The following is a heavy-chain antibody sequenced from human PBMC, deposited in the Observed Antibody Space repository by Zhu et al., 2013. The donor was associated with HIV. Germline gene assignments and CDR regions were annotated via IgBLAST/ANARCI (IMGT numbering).Heavy chain of an antibody. CDR2: ISAYNGNT. D-gene: IGHD2-2*01. J-gene: IGHJ6*02. V-gene: IGHV1-18*01. CDR3: ARDRGEYCSSTSCYHYYYYGMDV. CDR1: GYTFTSYG. Sequence: QVQLVQSGAEVKKPGASVKVSCKASGYTFTSYGISWVRQAPGQGLEWMGWISAYNGNTNYAQKLQGRVTMTTDTSTSTAYMELRSLRSDDTAVYYCARDRGEYCSSTSCYHYYYYGMDVWAKGPRSPSP.